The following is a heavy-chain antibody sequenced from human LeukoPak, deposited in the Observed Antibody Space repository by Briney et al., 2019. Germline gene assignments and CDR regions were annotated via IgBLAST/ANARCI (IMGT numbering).Heavy chain of an antibody. CDR1: GYTLTGYY. V-gene: IGHV1-2*06. J-gene: IGHJ5*02. Sequence: ASVKVSCKASGYTLTGYYMHWVRQAPGQGLEWMGRINPNSGGTNYAQKFQGRVTMTRDTSISTAYMELSRLRSDDTAVYYCAREEDDFWSGYRQNWFDPWGQGTLVTVSS. CDR2: INPNSGGT. D-gene: IGHD3-3*01. CDR3: AREEDDFWSGYRQNWFDP.